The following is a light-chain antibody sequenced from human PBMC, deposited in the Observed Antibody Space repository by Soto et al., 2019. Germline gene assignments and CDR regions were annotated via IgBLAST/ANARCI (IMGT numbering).Light chain of an antibody. CDR1: QSVLSSSNNKNY. CDR3: QHYYSSPLT. J-gene: IGKJ4*01. Sequence: DIVMTQSPDSLSVSLGERATINCKSSQSVLSSSNNKNYLAWYQQKPGQPPKVVIYWASTRGSGVPDRFSGSGSGTDFTLTISSLKAEDVAVYYCQHYYSSPLTFGGGTKVEI. CDR2: WAS. V-gene: IGKV4-1*01.